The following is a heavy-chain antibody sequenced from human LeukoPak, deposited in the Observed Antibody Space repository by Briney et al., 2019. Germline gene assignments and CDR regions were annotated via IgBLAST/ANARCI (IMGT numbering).Heavy chain of an antibody. CDR1: GYSFTSYW. D-gene: IGHD1-26*01. Sequence: GESLKISCKGSGYSFTSYWIGWVRQTPGKGLEWMGIIYPGDSDTRYSPSFQGQVTISADKSISAAYLQWSSLKASDTAMYYCASSSTLVGATDAGGNDAFDIWGQGTMVTVSS. CDR2: IYPGDSDT. V-gene: IGHV5-51*01. CDR3: ASSSTLVGATDAGGNDAFDI. J-gene: IGHJ3*02.